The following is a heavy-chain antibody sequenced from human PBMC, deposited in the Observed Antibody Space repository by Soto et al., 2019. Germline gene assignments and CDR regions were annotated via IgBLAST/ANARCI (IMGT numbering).Heavy chain of an antibody. Sequence: EVQLLESGGGLVQPGGSLRLSCAASGFTFSNYAMSWVRQAPGKGLEWVSAMTGSGGSTYDADSVKGRCTISRDNSKNTLYLQMNSMRAEDTVVYYCARYLGGYYGSGRLDYWGQGTLVTVSS. CDR3: ARYLGGYYGSGRLDY. J-gene: IGHJ4*02. CDR2: MTGSGGST. V-gene: IGHV3-23*01. CDR1: GFTFSNYA. D-gene: IGHD3-10*01.